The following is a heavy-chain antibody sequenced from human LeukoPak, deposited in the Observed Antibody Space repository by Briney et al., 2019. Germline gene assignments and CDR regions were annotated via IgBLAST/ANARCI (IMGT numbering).Heavy chain of an antibody. J-gene: IGHJ4*02. CDR2: MYYSGNT. V-gene: IGHV4-59*08. CDR1: GGSISSYY. D-gene: IGHD3-3*01. CDR3: ARVGRFLEWSEFDY. Sequence: PSETLSLTCTVSGGSISSYYWSWIRQPPGKGLEWIGYMYYSGNTNYNPSLKSRLTISVDTSKNQFSLKLNSVTAADTAVYYCARVGRFLEWSEFDYWGQGTLVTVSS.